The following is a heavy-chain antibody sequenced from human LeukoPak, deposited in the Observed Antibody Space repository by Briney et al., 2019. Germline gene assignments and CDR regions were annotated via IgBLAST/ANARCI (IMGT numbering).Heavy chain of an antibody. Sequence: PSETLSLTCTVSGGSISSYYWSWIRQPPGKGLEWIGYIYYSGSTNYNPSLKSRVTISVDTSKNQFSLKLSSMTAADTAVYYCARLSSSGDAAWLDYWGQGTLVTVSS. V-gene: IGHV4-59*12. D-gene: IGHD3-22*01. J-gene: IGHJ4*02. CDR2: IYYSGST. CDR3: ARLSSSGDAAWLDY. CDR1: GGSISSYY.